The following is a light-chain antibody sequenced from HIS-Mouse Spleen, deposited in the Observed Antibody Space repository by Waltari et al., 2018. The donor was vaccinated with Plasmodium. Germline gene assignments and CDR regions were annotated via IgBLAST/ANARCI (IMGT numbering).Light chain of an antibody. Sequence: SYELTQPSSVSVSPGQTARITCSGDVLAKKYARWFQQTPGQAPVLVIYKDSEWPSGIPERVSGSSSGTTVTLTISGAQVEDEADYYCYSAADNKRVFGGGTKLTVL. J-gene: IGLJ3*02. CDR3: YSAADNKRV. CDR2: KDS. V-gene: IGLV3-27*01. CDR1: VLAKKY.